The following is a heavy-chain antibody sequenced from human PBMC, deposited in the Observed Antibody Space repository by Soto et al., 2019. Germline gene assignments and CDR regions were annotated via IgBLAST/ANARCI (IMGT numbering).Heavy chain of an antibody. V-gene: IGHV6-1*01. CDR2: TYYRSNWRH. D-gene: IGHD3-16*01. J-gene: IGHJ5*02. CDR3: VAWGTSTSNP. CDR1: GDSVSSNTAA. Sequence: SQTLSLTCAISGDSVSSNTAAWNWIRSSPSRGLEWLGRTYYRSNWRHDYAVSVKSRITVNPDTSKNSLYLQMNSLRADDTALYYCVAWGTSTSNPWGQGTLVTVSS.